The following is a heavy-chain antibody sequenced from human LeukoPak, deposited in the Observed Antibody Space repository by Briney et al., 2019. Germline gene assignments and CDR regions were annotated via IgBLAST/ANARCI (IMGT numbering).Heavy chain of an antibody. CDR2: IYHSGST. Sequence: PSETLSLTCTVSGYPISSGYYWGWIRQPPGKGLEWIGSIYHSGSTYYNPSLKSRVTISVDTSKNQFSLKLSSVTAADTAVYYCARDGLLWFGDQFDYWGQGTLVTVSS. CDR1: GYPISSGYY. V-gene: IGHV4-38-2*02. J-gene: IGHJ4*02. CDR3: ARDGLLWFGDQFDY. D-gene: IGHD3-10*01.